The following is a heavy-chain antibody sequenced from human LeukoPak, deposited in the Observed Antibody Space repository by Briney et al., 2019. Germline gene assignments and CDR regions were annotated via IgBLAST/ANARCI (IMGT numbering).Heavy chain of an antibody. J-gene: IGHJ4*02. Sequence: SETLSLTCAVYGGSFSGYYWSGIRQPPGKGLEWIGEINHSGSTNYNPSLKSRVTISVDTSKNQFSLKLSSVTAADTAVYYCARGRVLLSRSSGKFPPLDYWGQGTLVTVSS. V-gene: IGHV4-34*01. D-gene: IGHD1-26*01. CDR1: GGSFSGYY. CDR3: ARGRVLLSRSSGKFPPLDY. CDR2: INHSGST.